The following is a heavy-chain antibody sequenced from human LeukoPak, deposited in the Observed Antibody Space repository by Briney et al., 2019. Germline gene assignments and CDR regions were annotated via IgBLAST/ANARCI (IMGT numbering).Heavy chain of an antibody. Sequence: GGSLRLSCAASGFSFTSYSMEWVRQAPGKGLEWVSSIDIDGTYIYYADSLKGRFAISRDNAKNSVYLQMNSLTAEDTAVYYCARLLEGSASYYFDYWGQGILVTVSS. CDR3: ARLLEGSASYYFDY. D-gene: IGHD3-16*01. CDR1: GFSFTSYS. J-gene: IGHJ4*02. V-gene: IGHV3-21*01. CDR2: IDIDGTYI.